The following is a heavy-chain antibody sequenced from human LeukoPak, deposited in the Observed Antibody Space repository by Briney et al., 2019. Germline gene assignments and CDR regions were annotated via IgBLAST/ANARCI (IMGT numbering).Heavy chain of an antibody. Sequence: SETLSLTCTVSGASISKSYWNWIRQLPGKELEWIGRTFNSGSTRYNPSLGSRVTISEDTSRNQFSLRLTSVTAADTATYYCSRASPGAIYYYGMDVWGHGTTVTVSS. CDR3: SRASPGAIYYYGMDV. J-gene: IGHJ6*02. V-gene: IGHV4-59*01. CDR2: TFNSGST. CDR1: GASISKSY. D-gene: IGHD2/OR15-2a*01.